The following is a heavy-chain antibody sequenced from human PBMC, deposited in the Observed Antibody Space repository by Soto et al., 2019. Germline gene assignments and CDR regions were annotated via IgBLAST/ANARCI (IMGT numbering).Heavy chain of an antibody. Sequence: EMQLLESGGGLVQPGGSLRLSCVDSGFTFSGSWMAWVRQAPGRGLEWVANIKEDGSAKYYVDSVKGRFTVSRDNAKNSLYLQMNSLRAEDTAVYYCTRDRAYNCFDYWGQGTLVTVSS. CDR2: IKEDGSAK. CDR1: GFTFSGSW. J-gene: IGHJ4*02. D-gene: IGHD3-10*01. V-gene: IGHV3-7*01. CDR3: TRDRAYNCFDY.